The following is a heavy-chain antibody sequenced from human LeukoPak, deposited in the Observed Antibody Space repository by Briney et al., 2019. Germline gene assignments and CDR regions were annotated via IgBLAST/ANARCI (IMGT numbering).Heavy chain of an antibody. D-gene: IGHD4-17*01. CDR1: GYTFTSYD. CDR2: MNPNNGNT. Sequence: PMASVKVSCKASGYTFTSYDINWVRQATGQGLEWMGWMNPNNGNTGYAQKFQGRVTMTRNTSISTAYMELSSLRSEDTAVYYCATENLIYGDYGAYWGQGTLVTVSS. J-gene: IGHJ4*02. CDR3: ATENLIYGDYGAY. V-gene: IGHV1-8*01.